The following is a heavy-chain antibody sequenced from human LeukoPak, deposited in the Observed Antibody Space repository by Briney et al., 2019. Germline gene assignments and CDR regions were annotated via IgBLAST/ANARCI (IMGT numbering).Heavy chain of an antibody. CDR1: GFTFSNAW. J-gene: IGHJ4*02. D-gene: IGHD6-13*01. CDR2: IKRRTDGGTT. CDR3: TGSRWVTNDY. Sequence: GGSLRLSCAASGFTFSNAWMSWVRQAPGKGLEWVGRIKRRTDGGTTDYAAPVKGRFTISRDDSKNTLYLQMNSIKSEDTAVYSCTGSRWVTNDYWGQGTLVTVSS. V-gene: IGHV3-15*01.